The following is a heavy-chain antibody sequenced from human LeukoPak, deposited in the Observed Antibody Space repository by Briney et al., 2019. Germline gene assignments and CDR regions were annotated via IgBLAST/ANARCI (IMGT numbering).Heavy chain of an antibody. D-gene: IGHD2-15*01. CDR3: ATGLERVVVAATPFDY. J-gene: IGHJ4*02. CDR1: GYTLTELS. CDR2: FDPEDGET. V-gene: IGHV1-24*01. Sequence: ASVKVSCKVSGYTLTELSMHWVRQAPGKGLEWMGGFDPEDGETIYAQKFQGRVTMTEDTSTDTAYMELSSLRSEDTAVCYCATGLERVVVAATPFDYWGQGTLVTVSS.